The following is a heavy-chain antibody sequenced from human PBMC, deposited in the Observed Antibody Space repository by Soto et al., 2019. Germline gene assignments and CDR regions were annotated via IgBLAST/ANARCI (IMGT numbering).Heavy chain of an antibody. CDR1: GASFSGYY. V-gene: IGHV4-34*01. D-gene: IGHD3-10*01. Sequence: TSETLSLSCAVHGASFSGYYWDWIRQPPGKGLEWIGEVNHGGTSNYNPSLKSRAIISVDTSKNQFSLKLTSVTAEDTALYYCESSSLLRSGDLFHGLYVWGQETTVTVSS. J-gene: IGHJ6*02. CDR3: ESSSLLRSGDLFHGLYV. CDR2: VNHGGTS.